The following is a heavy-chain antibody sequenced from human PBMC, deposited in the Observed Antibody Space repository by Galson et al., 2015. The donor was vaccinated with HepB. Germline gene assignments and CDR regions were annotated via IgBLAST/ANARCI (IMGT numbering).Heavy chain of an antibody. D-gene: IGHD3-22*01. V-gene: IGHV2-70*04. CDR2: IDWDDDK. J-gene: IGHJ4*02. CDR3: ARTPYYYDSSGYYYFDY. CDR1: GFSLSTSGMR. Sequence: PALVKPTQTLTLTCTFSGFSLSTSGMRVSWIRQPPGKALEWLARIDWDDDKFYSTSLRTRLTISKDTSKNQVVLTMTNMDPVDTATYYCARTPYYYDSSGYYYFDYWGQGTLVTVSS.